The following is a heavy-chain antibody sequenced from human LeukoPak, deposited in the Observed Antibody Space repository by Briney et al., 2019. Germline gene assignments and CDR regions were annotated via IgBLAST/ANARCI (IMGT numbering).Heavy chain of an antibody. V-gene: IGHV4-59*01. Sequence: SETLSLSCTVSGGSIGRNYWSWIRQPPGKGLEWIGYIYYSGSTNYNPSLKSRVSILVDKSKNQFSLKLTSVTAADTAVYYCAYSGSEWDAFDIWGQGTVVTVSS. CDR1: GGSIGRNY. D-gene: IGHD1-26*01. CDR2: IYYSGST. CDR3: AYSGSEWDAFDI. J-gene: IGHJ3*02.